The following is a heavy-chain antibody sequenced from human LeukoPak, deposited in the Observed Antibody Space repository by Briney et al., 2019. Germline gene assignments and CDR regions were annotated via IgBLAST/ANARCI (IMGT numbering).Heavy chain of an antibody. V-gene: IGHV4-39*02. D-gene: IGHD3-10*01. Sequence: PSETLSLTCTVSGVFINSNTYSWGWIRQPPGEGLEWIGTISYTGNTYYNSSLKSRLTISVDTSKTQFSLKLSSVTAADTAVYYCAREKVKITMVRGVNPNYMDVWGKGTTVTISS. CDR3: AREKVKITMVRGVNPNYMDV. CDR1: GVFINSNTYS. J-gene: IGHJ6*03. CDR2: ISYTGNT.